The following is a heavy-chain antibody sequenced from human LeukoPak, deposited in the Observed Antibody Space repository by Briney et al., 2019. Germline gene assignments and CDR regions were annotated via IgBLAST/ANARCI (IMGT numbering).Heavy chain of an antibody. D-gene: IGHD4-23*01. CDR2: IYYSGSN. J-gene: IGHJ4*02. V-gene: IGHV4-59*11. CDR3: ARGSTVVRSPFDY. Sequence: SETLSLTCTVSGGSISSHYWSWIRQPPGKGLEWIGYIYYSGSNNYNPSLKSRVTISVDTSKNQFSLKLSSVTAADTAVYYCARGSTVVRSPFDYWGQGTLVTVSS. CDR1: GGSISSHY.